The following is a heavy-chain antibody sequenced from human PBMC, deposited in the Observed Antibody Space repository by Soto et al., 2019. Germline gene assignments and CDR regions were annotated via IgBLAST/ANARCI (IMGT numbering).Heavy chain of an antibody. CDR3: ARGQTGGGWGYDFDC. CDR1: GGTFSSYA. D-gene: IGHD3-16*01. V-gene: IGHV1-69*12. J-gene: IGHJ4*02. Sequence: QVQLVQSGAEVKKPGSSVKVSCKASGGTFSSYAIDWVRQAPGQGLEWMGGIIPIFGTADYAQKFQGRVTITEDEATSTAYMELSSRRSEDTAVYYCARGQTGGGWGYDFDCWGQGTLVTVSS. CDR2: IIPIFGTA.